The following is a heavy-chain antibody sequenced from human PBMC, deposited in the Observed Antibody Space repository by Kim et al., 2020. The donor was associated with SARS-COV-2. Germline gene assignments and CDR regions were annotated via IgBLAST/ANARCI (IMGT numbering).Heavy chain of an antibody. CDR2: IKQDGSEK. Sequence: GGSLRLSCAASGFTFSSYWMSWVRQAPGKGLEWVANIKQDGSEKYYVDSVKGRFTISRDNAKNSLYLQMNSLRAEDTAVYYCARVGPAAYYDFWSGYGGYYYYYMDVWGKGTTVTVSS. CDR1: GFTFSSYW. J-gene: IGHJ6*03. V-gene: IGHV3-7*04. D-gene: IGHD3-3*01. CDR3: ARVGPAAYYDFWSGYGGYYYYYMDV.